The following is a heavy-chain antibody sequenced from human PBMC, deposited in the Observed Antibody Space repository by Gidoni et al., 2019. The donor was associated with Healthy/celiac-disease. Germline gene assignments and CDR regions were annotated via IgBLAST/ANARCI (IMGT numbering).Heavy chain of an antibody. CDR3: AKEALGYCSSTSCYRLLTNWGVLDY. CDR1: GFTFSSYG. Sequence: QVQLVESGGGVVQPGRSLRPSCAASGFTFSSYGMHWVRPAPGKGLEWVAVISYDGSNKYYADSVKGRFTISRDNSKNTLYLQMNSLRAEDTAVYYCAKEALGYCSSTSCYRLLTNWGVLDYWGQGTLVTVSS. D-gene: IGHD2-2*01. CDR2: ISYDGSNK. V-gene: IGHV3-30*18. J-gene: IGHJ4*02.